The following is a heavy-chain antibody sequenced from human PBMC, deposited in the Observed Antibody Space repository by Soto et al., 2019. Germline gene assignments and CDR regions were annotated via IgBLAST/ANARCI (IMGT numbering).Heavy chain of an antibody. CDR2: IYYSGST. CDR1: GGSISNYY. CDR3: ARRWGTTFDY. Sequence: QVQLQDSGPGLVKPSETLSLTCTVSGGSISNYYWSWIRQPPGKGLEWIGYIYYSGSTNYNPSLKSRVTISVDTSKNQFSLKLSSVTAADTAVYYCARRWGTTFDYWGQGTLVTVSS. V-gene: IGHV4-59*08. D-gene: IGHD3-16*01. J-gene: IGHJ4*02.